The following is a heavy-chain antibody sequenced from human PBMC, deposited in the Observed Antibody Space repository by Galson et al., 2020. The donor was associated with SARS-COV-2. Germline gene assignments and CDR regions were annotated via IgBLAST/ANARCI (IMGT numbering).Heavy chain of an antibody. CDR3: ARERPPTTMIVVVIRNYGMDV. CDR2: INPNSGGT. D-gene: IGHD3-22*01. J-gene: IGHJ6*02. Sequence: ASVKVSCKASGYTFTGYYMHWVRQAPGQGLEWMGWINPNSGGTNYAQKSQGRVTMTRDTSISTAYMELSRLRSDDTAVYYCARERPPTTMIVVVIRNYGMDVWGQGTTVTVSS. CDR1: GYTFTGYY. V-gene: IGHV1-2*02.